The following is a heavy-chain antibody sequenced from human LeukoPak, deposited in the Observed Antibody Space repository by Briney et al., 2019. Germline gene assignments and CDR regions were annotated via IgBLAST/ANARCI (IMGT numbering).Heavy chain of an antibody. CDR1: GFTFSSYA. CDR2: FSATDGSA. CDR3: ARAKIAAAGTGAFDV. Sequence: GSLRLSCAASGFTFSSYAMTWVRQAPGKGLEWVSAFSATDGSAQYAESVEGRFTISRDNSKNTLFLQMNSLGAEDTAVYYRARAKIAAAGTGAFDVWGQGTLVTVSS. J-gene: IGHJ3*01. V-gene: IGHV3-23*01. D-gene: IGHD6-13*01.